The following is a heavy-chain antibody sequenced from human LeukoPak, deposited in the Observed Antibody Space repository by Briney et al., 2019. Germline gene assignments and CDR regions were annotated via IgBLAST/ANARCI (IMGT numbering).Heavy chain of an antibody. D-gene: IGHD6-19*01. CDR2: ISGSGGST. Sequence: GGSLRLSCAASGFXFSSYAMSWVRQAPGKGLEWVSAISGSGGSTYYADSVRGRFTISRDNSKNTLYLQMNSLRAEDTAVYYCAKSFWDVSSGCYGHYWGQGTLVTVSS. CDR1: GFXFSSYA. CDR3: AKSFWDVSSGCYGHY. J-gene: IGHJ4*02. V-gene: IGHV3-23*01.